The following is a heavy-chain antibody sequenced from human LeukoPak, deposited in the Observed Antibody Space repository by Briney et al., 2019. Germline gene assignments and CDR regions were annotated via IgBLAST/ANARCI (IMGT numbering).Heavy chain of an antibody. CDR1: GFTFSTYA. Sequence: GGSLRLSCAASGFTFSTYAMYWVRQAPGRGLEWVAVISYDVTTKYYADSVKGRFTISRDNSKNTLYLQMNSLRAEDTAVYYCAKGLDTAMVTYWGQGTLVTVSS. J-gene: IGHJ4*02. CDR2: ISYDVTTK. CDR3: AKGLDTAMVTY. V-gene: IGHV3-30*04. D-gene: IGHD5-18*01.